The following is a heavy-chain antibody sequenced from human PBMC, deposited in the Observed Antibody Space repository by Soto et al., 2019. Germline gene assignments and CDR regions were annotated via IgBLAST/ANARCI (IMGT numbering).Heavy chain of an antibody. CDR3: ARAVVEEHSSPDDAFDI. CDR2: INPNSGGT. D-gene: IGHD2-21*01. V-gene: IGHV1-2*04. J-gene: IGHJ3*02. CDR1: GYTFTGYY. Sequence: ASVKVSCKASGYTFTGYYMHWVRQAPGQGLEWMGWINPNSGGTNYAQKFQGWVTMTRDTSISTAYMELSRLRSDDTAVYYCARAVVEEHSSPDDAFDIWGQGTMVTVSS.